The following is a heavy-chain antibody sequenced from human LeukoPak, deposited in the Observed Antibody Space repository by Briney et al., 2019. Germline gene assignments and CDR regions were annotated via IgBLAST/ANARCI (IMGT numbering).Heavy chain of an antibody. J-gene: IGHJ4*02. CDR3: VRRGDASSGWGDHDY. CDR1: GFTFNRIA. Sequence: GGSLRLSCAASGFTFNRIANSWVRQAPGKGLEWVSTIGGSGDKTFYADSVKGRFTISRDNSKNMLHLQMSSLTGEDTALYYCVRRGDASSGWGDHDYWGQGALVTVSS. D-gene: IGHD6-19*01. V-gene: IGHV3-23*01. CDR2: IGGSGDKT.